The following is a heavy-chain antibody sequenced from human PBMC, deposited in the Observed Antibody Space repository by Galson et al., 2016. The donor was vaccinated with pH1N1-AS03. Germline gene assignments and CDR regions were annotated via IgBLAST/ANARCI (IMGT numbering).Heavy chain of an antibody. Sequence: SLRLSCAASGFTFSNYAMSWVRQAPGKGLEWVSAISGDGSVTHYADSVKGLFTISRDNSKSTLYHQMSSMRAEDTAVYYCANGKGRWYGPYNWFVPWGQGTLVAVSS. V-gene: IGHV3-23*01. CDR1: GFTFSNYA. CDR3: ANGKGRWYGPYNWFVP. J-gene: IGHJ5*02. CDR2: ISGDGSVT. D-gene: IGHD6-13*01.